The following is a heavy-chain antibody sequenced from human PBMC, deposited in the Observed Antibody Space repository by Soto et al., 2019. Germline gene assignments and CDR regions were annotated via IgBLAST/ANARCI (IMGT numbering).Heavy chain of an antibody. Sequence: SETLSLTCTVSGGSISSSSYYWGWIRQPPGKGLEWIGSIYYSGSTYYNPSLKSRVTISVDTSKNQFSLKLSSVTAADTAVYYCARPLTYYDFWSGNGWFDPWGQGTLVTVSS. D-gene: IGHD3-3*01. CDR3: ARPLTYYDFWSGNGWFDP. CDR1: GGSISSSSYY. V-gene: IGHV4-39*01. CDR2: IYYSGST. J-gene: IGHJ5*02.